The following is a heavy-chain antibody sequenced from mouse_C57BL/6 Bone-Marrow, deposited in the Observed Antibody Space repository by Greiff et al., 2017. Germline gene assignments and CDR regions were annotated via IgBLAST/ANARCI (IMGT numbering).Heavy chain of an antibody. CDR2: IHPNSGST. V-gene: IGHV1-64*01. J-gene: IGHJ4*01. CDR3: ARKKIDIYYGYDYYAMDY. Sequence: QVHVKQPGAELVKPGASVKLSCKASGYTFTSYWMHWVKQRPGQGLEWIGMIHPNSGSTNYNEKFKSKATLTVDKSSSPAYMQLSSLTSEDSAVYYCARKKIDIYYGYDYYAMDYWGQGTSVTVSS. CDR1: GYTFTSYW. D-gene: IGHD2-2*01.